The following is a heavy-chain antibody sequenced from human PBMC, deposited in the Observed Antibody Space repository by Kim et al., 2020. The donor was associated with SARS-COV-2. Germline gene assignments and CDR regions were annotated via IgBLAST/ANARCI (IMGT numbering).Heavy chain of an antibody. CDR3: ARQELRYFDWLPQFDLQKAWRDYYYGMDV. CDR1: GGSISSSSYY. D-gene: IGHD3-9*01. Sequence: SETLSLTCTVSGGSISSSSYYWGWIRQPPGKGLEWIGSIYYSGSTYYNPSLKSRVTISVDTSKNQFSLKLSSVTAADTAVYYGARQELRYFDWLPQFDLQKAWRDYYYGMDVWGQGTTVTVSS. J-gene: IGHJ6*02. V-gene: IGHV4-39*01. CDR2: IYYSGST.